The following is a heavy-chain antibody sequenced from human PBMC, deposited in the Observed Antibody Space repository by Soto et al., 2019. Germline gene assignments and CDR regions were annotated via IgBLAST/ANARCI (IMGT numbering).Heavy chain of an antibody. Sequence: PSETLSLTCIVSGESISSSSYYWGWIRQPPGKGLEWIGSIYYSGRTHYNPSFKSRVTISIDTSKNQFSLKLSSVTATDTAVYYCARQRTPVVTQAYFDHWGQGALVTVSS. CDR2: IYYSGRT. V-gene: IGHV4-39*01. CDR1: GESISSSSYY. CDR3: ARQRTPVVTQAYFDH. D-gene: IGHD2-21*02. J-gene: IGHJ4*02.